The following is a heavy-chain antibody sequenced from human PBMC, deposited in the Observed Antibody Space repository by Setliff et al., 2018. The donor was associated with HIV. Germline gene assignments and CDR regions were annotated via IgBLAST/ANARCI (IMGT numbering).Heavy chain of an antibody. V-gene: IGHV1-69*06. J-gene: IGHJ6*03. CDR1: GGIFNSFS. D-gene: IGHD6-6*01. CDR2: IIPLFETT. CDR3: ALEYSNSSPTVYYYMDV. Sequence: SVKVSCKASGGIFNSFSITWVRQAPGQGLEWMGRIIPLFETTNYVEKFQGRVTITADKSTSTAYMELSRLTSEDTAVYYCALEYSNSSPTVYYYMDVWGKGTTVTVSS.